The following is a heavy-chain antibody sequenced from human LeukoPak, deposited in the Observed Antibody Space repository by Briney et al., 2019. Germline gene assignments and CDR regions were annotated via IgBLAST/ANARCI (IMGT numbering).Heavy chain of an antibody. CDR2: IYPGDSDT. Sequence: GESLQISCQGSGYSFTSYWIGWVRQLPGKGLEWMGIIYPGDSDTRYSPSFQGQVIISADKSISTAYLQWSSLKASDTAMYYCARLEKLVDYRDGWGYYYYMDVWGKGTTVTVSS. D-gene: IGHD4-11*01. J-gene: IGHJ6*03. V-gene: IGHV5-51*01. CDR1: GYSFTSYW. CDR3: ARLEKLVDYRDGWGYYYYMDV.